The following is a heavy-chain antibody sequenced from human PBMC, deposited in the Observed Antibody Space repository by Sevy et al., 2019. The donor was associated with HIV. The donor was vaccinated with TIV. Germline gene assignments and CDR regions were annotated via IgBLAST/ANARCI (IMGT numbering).Heavy chain of an antibody. Sequence: GGSLRLSCAASEFTFSSYGMHWVRQAPGKGLEWVAVISYDGSNKYYADSVKGRFTISRDNSKNTLYLQMNSLRAEDTAVYYCAKDLKIAAAGPDYWGQGTLVTVSS. J-gene: IGHJ4*02. D-gene: IGHD6-13*01. CDR3: AKDLKIAAAGPDY. V-gene: IGHV3-30*18. CDR2: ISYDGSNK. CDR1: EFTFSSYG.